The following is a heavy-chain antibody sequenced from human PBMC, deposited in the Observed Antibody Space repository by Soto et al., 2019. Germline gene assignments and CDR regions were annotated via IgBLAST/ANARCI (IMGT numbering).Heavy chain of an antibody. V-gene: IGHV1-69*02. CDR2: IIPILGIA. Sequence: ASVKVSCKASGGTFSSYTISWVRQAPGQGLEWMGRIIPILGIANYAQKFQGRVTITADKSTSTAYMELSSLRSEDTAVYYCARIEVNPQYYFDYWGQGTLVTVSS. CDR3: ARIEVNPQYYFDY. J-gene: IGHJ4*02. CDR1: GGTFSSYT.